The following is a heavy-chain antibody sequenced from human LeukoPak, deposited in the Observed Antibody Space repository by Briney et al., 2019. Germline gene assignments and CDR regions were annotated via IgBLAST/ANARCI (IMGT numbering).Heavy chain of an antibody. CDR3: ARVFRGAVTSNWFDP. J-gene: IGHJ5*02. CDR1: GASMNGHY. V-gene: IGHV4-59*11. CDR2: ISDSGST. Sequence: SETLSLTCSVSGASMNGHYWTWIRLSPGKGLEWIGYISDSGSTSYNPSLRSRVIMALEASKTDFSLRLNSVTVADTAVYYCARVFRGAVTSNWFDPWGQGTLVTVSS. D-gene: IGHD3-3*01.